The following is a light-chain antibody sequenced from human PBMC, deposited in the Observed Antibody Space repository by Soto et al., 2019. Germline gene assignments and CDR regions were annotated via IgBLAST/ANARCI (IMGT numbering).Light chain of an antibody. CDR1: ERIYSAY. J-gene: IGKJ5*01. CDR3: QQYGNSPIT. Sequence: VLTQSTGTLSLSRGERGSLXCRASERIYSAYRGWYQPKPGQAPRLLTYGTSSRAPGSPDRFSGSGSGTDFTRTISRLEPEDFAVYYGQQYGNSPITFGQGTRLEIK. V-gene: IGKV3-20*01. CDR2: GTS.